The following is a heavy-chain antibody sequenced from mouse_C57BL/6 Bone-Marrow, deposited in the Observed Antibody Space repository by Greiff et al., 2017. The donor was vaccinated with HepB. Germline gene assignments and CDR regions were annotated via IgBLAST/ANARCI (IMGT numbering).Heavy chain of an antibody. J-gene: IGHJ4*01. CDR2: INYDGSST. D-gene: IGHD1-1*01. Sequence: DVKLVESEGGLVQPGSSMKLSCTASGFTFSDYYMAWVRQVPEKGLEWVANINYDGSSTYYLDYLKSRFIISRDNAKNILYLQMSSLKSEDTATYYCARAGVYYGSSYDYAMDYWGQGTSVTVSS. CDR1: GFTFSDYY. V-gene: IGHV5-16*01. CDR3: ARAGVYYGSSYDYAMDY.